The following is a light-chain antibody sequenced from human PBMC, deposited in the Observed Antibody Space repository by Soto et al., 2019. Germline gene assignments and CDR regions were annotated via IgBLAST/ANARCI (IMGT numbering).Light chain of an antibody. J-gene: IGKJ1*01. Sequence: EIVLTQSPGILSLSPGERASLSCRASQSVSSNLAWYQQKPGQAPRLLIYGASTRATGIPARFSGSGSGTEFTLTINSLQSEDFAVYYCQQYNNWPRTFGQGTKVDI. CDR1: QSVSSN. CDR2: GAS. V-gene: IGKV3-15*01. CDR3: QQYNNWPRT.